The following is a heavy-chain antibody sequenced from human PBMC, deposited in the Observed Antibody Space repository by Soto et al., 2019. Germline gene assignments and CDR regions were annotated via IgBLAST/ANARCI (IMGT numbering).Heavy chain of an antibody. J-gene: IGHJ6*02. CDR3: ARARRTSYDFWSGYGMDV. Sequence: GGSLRLSCAAAGFTFSSYGMHWVRQAPGKGLEWVAVIWYDGSNKYYADSVKGRFTISRDNSKNTLYLQMNSLRAEDTAVYYCARARRTSYDFWSGYGMDVWGQGTTVTVSS. CDR1: GFTFSSYG. CDR2: IWYDGSNK. D-gene: IGHD3-3*01. V-gene: IGHV3-33*01.